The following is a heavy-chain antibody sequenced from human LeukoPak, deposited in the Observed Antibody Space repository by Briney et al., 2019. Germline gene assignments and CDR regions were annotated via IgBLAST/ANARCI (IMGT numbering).Heavy chain of an antibody. CDR2: IWYDGSNK. CDR3: ARADQDYGDFPDAFDI. J-gene: IGHJ3*02. CDR1: GFTFSSYG. V-gene: IGHV3-33*01. D-gene: IGHD4-17*01. Sequence: PGGSLRLSCAASGFTFSSYGMHWVRQAPGKGLEWVAVIWYDGSNKYYADSVKGRLTISRDNSKNTLYLQMNSLRAEDTAVYYCARADQDYGDFPDAFDIWGQGTMVTVSS.